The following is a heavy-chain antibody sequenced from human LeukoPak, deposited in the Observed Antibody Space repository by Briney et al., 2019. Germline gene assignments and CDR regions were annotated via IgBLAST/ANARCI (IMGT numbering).Heavy chain of an antibody. D-gene: IGHD5-12*01. Sequence: SETLSLTCTVSGGSISIYYWNWIRQPPGKGLEWVGYISYSGSTNYNPSLKSRVTISLDTSKNQFSLNLRSVTAADTAVYYCARGFDSKSTYFDYWGQGTLVTVSS. V-gene: IGHV4-59*01. CDR3: ARGFDSKSTYFDY. CDR1: GGSISIYY. CDR2: ISYSGST. J-gene: IGHJ4*02.